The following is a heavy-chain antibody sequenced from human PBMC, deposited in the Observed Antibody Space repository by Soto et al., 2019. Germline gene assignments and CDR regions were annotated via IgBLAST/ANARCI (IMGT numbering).Heavy chain of an antibody. CDR1: GYTFTIYD. Sequence: ASVKVSCKASGYTFTIYDINWVLQATGQGLEWMGWMNPNSGNTGYAQKFQGRVTMTRNTSISTAYMELSSLRSEDTAVYYCASPRIQLRNNYGMDVWGQGTTVTVSS. CDR3: ASPRIQLRNNYGMDV. CDR2: MNPNSGNT. J-gene: IGHJ6*02. D-gene: IGHD5-18*01. V-gene: IGHV1-8*01.